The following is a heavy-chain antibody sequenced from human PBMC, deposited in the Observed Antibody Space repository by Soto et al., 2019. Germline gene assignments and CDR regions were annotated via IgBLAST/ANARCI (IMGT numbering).Heavy chain of an antibody. CDR3: ATVVGLGRYYFDA. CDR2: FDPKDGLP. V-gene: IGHV1-24*01. CDR1: GHNVTELS. J-gene: IGHJ5*02. Sequence: GASVKVSCKVSGHNVTELSIYWMRQSPGTGLECMGGFDPKDGLPVYAQNFEGRVTMTEDASTDTAHLEVENLRSEDTAVYFCATVVGLGRYYFDAWGQGSLVTVSS. D-gene: IGHD2-15*01.